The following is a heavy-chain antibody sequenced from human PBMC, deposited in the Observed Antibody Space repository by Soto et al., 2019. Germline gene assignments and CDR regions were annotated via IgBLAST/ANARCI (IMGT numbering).Heavy chain of an antibody. Sequence: SETPSLTCTVSGGSISSFDWNWIRQSPGKGLEWIGYISYSGSTNYNPSLKSRVTISVDTSKNQFSLKLSSVTAADTAVYYCARLQYNFDYWGQGTLVPVAS. V-gene: IGHV4-59*08. D-gene: IGHD1-1*01. CDR2: ISYSGST. CDR1: GGSISSFD. J-gene: IGHJ4*02. CDR3: ARLQYNFDY.